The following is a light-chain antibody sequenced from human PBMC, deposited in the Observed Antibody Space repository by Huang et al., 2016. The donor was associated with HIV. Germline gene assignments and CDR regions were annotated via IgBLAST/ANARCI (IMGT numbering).Light chain of an antibody. CDR2: IAS. Sequence: DIQMTQSPSSLSAYVGDRVTITCRASQGISKSLAWYQQTPGNAPKLLVYIASRLESGVPSRFSGSGSGTDYTLTISGLQPEDSATYYCQQYFSPLRTFGQGTKVEIK. CDR1: QGISKS. J-gene: IGKJ1*01. V-gene: IGKV1-NL1*01. CDR3: QQYFSPLRT.